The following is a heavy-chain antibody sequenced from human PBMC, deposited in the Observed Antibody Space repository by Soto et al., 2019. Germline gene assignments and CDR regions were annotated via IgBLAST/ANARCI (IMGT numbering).Heavy chain of an antibody. CDR2: ISWNSETI. J-gene: IGHJ4*02. Sequence: LSLTCAVSGGSISSDYWSWIRQAPGKGLEWVSGISWNSETIDYADSVKGRFTISRDNAKSSLFLQMNSLRPDDTALYYCAIDMQRGGMTTILDFDAWGKRTPVNVSS. CDR1: GGSISSDY. V-gene: IGHV3-9*01. D-gene: IGHD4-17*01. CDR3: AIDMQRGGMTTILDFDA.